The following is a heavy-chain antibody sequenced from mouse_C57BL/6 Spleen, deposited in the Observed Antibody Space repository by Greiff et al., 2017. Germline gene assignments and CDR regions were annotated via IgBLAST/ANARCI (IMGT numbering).Heavy chain of an antibody. D-gene: IGHD4-1*01. CDR1: GYTFTGYW. CDR3: ARSGTGIAFYFDY. V-gene: IGHV1-9*01. Sequence: VQLQQSGAELMKPGASVKLSCKATGYTFTGYWIEWVKQRPGHGLEWIGEVLPGSGSTNYKEKFKGKATFTAVTSSNTAYMQLSSLTTEDSAIYCRARSGTGIAFYFDYWGQGTTLTVSS. J-gene: IGHJ2*01. CDR2: VLPGSGST.